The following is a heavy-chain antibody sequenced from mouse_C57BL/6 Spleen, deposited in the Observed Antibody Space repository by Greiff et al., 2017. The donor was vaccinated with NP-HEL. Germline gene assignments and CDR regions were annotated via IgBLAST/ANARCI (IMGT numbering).Heavy chain of an antibody. J-gene: IGHJ3*01. Sequence: EVKLMESGGGLVQPGGSMKLSCAASGFTFSDAWMDWVRQSPEKGLEWVAEIRHKANNPATNYAVSVKGRFTISRDNSKSSVYLQMNSLRDEDTGIYYCTRKDAWFAYWGQGTLVTVSA. CDR2: IRHKANNPAT. CDR3: TRKDAWFAY. V-gene: IGHV6-6*01. CDR1: GFTFSDAW.